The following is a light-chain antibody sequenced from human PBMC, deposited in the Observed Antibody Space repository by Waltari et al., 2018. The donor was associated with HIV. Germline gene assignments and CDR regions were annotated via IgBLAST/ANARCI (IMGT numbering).Light chain of an antibody. CDR2: GVT. J-gene: IGLJ3*02. V-gene: IGLV2-23*02. Sequence: QSALTQPESVSGSHGQSLTIPCPGTNWKLGFFNLVSRSRQYPGKAPQLIIYGVTSRPSGSSSRFSGSKSGNTASLTISGLQVDDEADYYCNSYASDDTVVFGGGTKLTVL. CDR3: NSYASDDTVV. CDR1: NWKLGFFNL.